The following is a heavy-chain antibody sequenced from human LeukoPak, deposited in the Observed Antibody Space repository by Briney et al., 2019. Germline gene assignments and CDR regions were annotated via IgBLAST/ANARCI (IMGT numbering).Heavy chain of an antibody. Sequence: GASVEVSCKASGYIFTSYYIHWVRQAPGQGLEWMGIINPSGGSTGYAQKFQGRVTMTRDTSTSTVYMELNSLRSDDTAVYHCARALPHVRSGYYYYYMDVWGKGTTVTISS. D-gene: IGHD6-25*01. J-gene: IGHJ6*03. V-gene: IGHV1-46*01. CDR2: INPSGGST. CDR1: GYIFTSYY. CDR3: ARALPHVRSGYYYYYMDV.